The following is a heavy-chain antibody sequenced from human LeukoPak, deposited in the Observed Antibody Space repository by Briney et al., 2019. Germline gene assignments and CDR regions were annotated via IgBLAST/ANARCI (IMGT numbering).Heavy chain of an antibody. J-gene: IGHJ6*02. CDR3: ARGPDPTHYYYYGMDV. Sequence: SVKVSCKASGGTFSSYAISWVRQAPGQGLEWMGGIIPIFGTANYAQKFQGRVTITADESTSTAYMELSSLRSEDTAVYYCARGPDPTHYYYYGMDVWGQGTTVTVSS. CDR2: IIPIFGTA. CDR1: GGTFSSYA. V-gene: IGHV1-69*01.